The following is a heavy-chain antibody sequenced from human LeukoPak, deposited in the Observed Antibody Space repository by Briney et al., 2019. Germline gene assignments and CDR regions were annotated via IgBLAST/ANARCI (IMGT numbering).Heavy chain of an antibody. CDR2: ISSGGDIT. J-gene: IGHJ6*02. D-gene: IGHD5-12*01. Sequence: GGSLRLSCAASGFTFSTYSLTWVRQAPGKGLEWVSAISSGGDITYYADSVKGRFTISRDNSKNTLYLQTNNLRAGDTAAYYCAKGKIPNIMGGNGIDVWGQGTTVTVSS. V-gene: IGHV3-23*01. CDR3: AKGKIPNIMGGNGIDV. CDR1: GFTFSTYS.